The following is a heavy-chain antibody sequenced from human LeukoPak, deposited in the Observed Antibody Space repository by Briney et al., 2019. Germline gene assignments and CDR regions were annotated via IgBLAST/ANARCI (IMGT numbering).Heavy chain of an antibody. V-gene: IGHV1-8*01. Sequence: ASVKVSCKASGYTFTIYDINWVRQAPGQGLEWVGWMNPNSGNTGYAQKFQGRVTMTRNTSISTAYMELSSLRSEDTAVYYCARGHSGQPGAFDIWGQGTMVTVSS. J-gene: IGHJ3*02. CDR2: MNPNSGNT. D-gene: IGHD1-14*01. CDR3: ARGHSGQPGAFDI. CDR1: GYTFTIYD.